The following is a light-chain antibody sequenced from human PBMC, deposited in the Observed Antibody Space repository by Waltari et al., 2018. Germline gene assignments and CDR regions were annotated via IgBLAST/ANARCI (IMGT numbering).Light chain of an antibody. CDR3: CSYAGSDIIWV. Sequence: QSALTQPASVSGSPGQSITISCTGTSSDVGNYNLVSWYQQHPGKAPKLMIYEGSKRPSGVSNRFSGSKYGNTASLTIFGLQAEDEADYYGCSYAGSDIIWVFGGGTKLTVL. J-gene: IGLJ3*02. V-gene: IGLV2-23*01. CDR2: EGS. CDR1: SSDVGNYNL.